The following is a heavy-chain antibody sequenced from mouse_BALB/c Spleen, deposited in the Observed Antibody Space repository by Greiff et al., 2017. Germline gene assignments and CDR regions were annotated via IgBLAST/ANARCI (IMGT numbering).Heavy chain of an antibody. V-gene: IGHV1-9*01. Sequence: LMEPGASVKISCKATGYTFSSYWIEWVKQRPGHGLEWIGEILPGSGSTNYNEKFKGKATFTADTSSNTAYMQLSSLTSEDSAVYYCASTTMITLWYFDVWGAGTTVTVSS. CDR3: ASTTMITLWYFDV. J-gene: IGHJ1*01. CDR1: GYTFSSYW. CDR2: ILPGSGST. D-gene: IGHD2-4*01.